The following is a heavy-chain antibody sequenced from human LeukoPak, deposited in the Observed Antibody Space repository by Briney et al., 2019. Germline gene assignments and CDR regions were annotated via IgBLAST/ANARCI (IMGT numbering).Heavy chain of an antibody. D-gene: IGHD2-2*01. Sequence: GGSLRLSCAASGFTFSSHAMSWVRQAPGKGLEWVSVISNSGGSTYYADSVKGRFTISRDNSKNTLYLQMNSLRAEDTAVYYCANRGKYCRSTSCLGSAQVDYWGQGTLVTVSS. CDR1: GFTFSSHA. V-gene: IGHV3-23*01. J-gene: IGHJ4*02. CDR3: ANRGKYCRSTSCLGSAQVDY. CDR2: ISNSGGST.